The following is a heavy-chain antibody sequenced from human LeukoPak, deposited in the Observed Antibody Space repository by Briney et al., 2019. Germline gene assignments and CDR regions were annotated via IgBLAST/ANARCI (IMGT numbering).Heavy chain of an antibody. CDR3: AAALRDYYDSSGA. CDR2: IYHSGST. J-gene: IGHJ5*02. CDR1: GGSISSGGYS. Sequence: SETLSLTCAVSGGSISSGGYSWSWIRQPPGKGLEWIGYIYHSGSTYYNPPLKSRVTISVDRSKNQFSLKLGSVTAADTAVYYCAAALRDYYDSSGAWGQGTLVTVSS. V-gene: IGHV4-30-2*01. D-gene: IGHD3-22*01.